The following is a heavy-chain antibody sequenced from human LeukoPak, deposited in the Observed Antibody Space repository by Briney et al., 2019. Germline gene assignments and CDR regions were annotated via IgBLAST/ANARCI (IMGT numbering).Heavy chain of an antibody. Sequence: GGSLRLSCATSGFTFSSYAMSWVRQAPGKGLEWVSSISGRGANTHYADSVKGRFTISGDYSKNTLNLQMNSLRAEDTAVYYCAKSGRVFDTSGYYWFPNWGQGVLVTVSS. CDR2: ISGRGANT. J-gene: IGHJ4*02. CDR3: AKSGRVFDTSGYYWFPN. CDR1: GFTFSSYA. D-gene: IGHD3-22*01. V-gene: IGHV3-23*01.